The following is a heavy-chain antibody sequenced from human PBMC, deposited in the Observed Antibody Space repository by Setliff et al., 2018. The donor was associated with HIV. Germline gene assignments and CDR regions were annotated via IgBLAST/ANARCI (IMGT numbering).Heavy chain of an antibody. J-gene: IGHJ6*03. CDR2: IKQDGSDM. CDR3: AKDWGSRLSYSFYYMDV. Sequence: GGSLRLSCVASGLPFYNYWMTWLRRAPGRGLEWVANIKQDGSDMHYIESVKGRFTIFRDNAKNTLYLQMNSLRTEDTAVYYCAKDWGSRLSYSFYYMDVWGKGTTVTVSS. D-gene: IGHD3-16*01. V-gene: IGHV3-7*01. CDR1: GLPFYNYW.